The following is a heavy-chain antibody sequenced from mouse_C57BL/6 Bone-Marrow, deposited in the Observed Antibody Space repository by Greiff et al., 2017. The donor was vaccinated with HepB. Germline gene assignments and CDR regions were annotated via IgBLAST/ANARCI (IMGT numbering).Heavy chain of an antibody. D-gene: IGHD1-1*01. Sequence: VQLQQSGAELVRPGASVTLSCKASGYTFTDYEMHWVKQTPVHGLEWIGAIDPETGGTAYNQKFKGKAILTADKSSSTAYMELRSLTSEDSAVYYCTRGELPYAMDYWGQGTSVTVSS. CDR1: GYTFTDYE. V-gene: IGHV1-15*01. J-gene: IGHJ4*01. CDR3: TRGELPYAMDY. CDR2: IDPETGGT.